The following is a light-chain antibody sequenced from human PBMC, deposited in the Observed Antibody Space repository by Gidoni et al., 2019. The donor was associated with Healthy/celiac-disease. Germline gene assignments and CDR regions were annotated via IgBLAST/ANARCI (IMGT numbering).Light chain of an antibody. CDR3: QQRSNWPR. CDR2: DAS. V-gene: IGKV3-11*01. Sequence: EIVLTQSPATLSLSPGERATRSCRASQSVSSYLAWYQQKPGQAPRLLIYDASNRATGIPARFSGSGSGTDFTLTISSLEPEDFAVYYCQQRSNWPRFGGXTKVEIK. CDR1: QSVSSY. J-gene: IGKJ4*01.